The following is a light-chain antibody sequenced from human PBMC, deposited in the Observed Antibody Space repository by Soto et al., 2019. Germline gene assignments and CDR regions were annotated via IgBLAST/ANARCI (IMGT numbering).Light chain of an antibody. J-gene: IGKJ4*01. V-gene: IGKV3-20*01. CDR1: QSVGNNY. Sequence: EIVITPSPCTLSLSPGERATLSCRASQSVGNNYLAWYQQKPGQAPRFITYDASSRATGIPDRCSGSGSGTDFILIIRRPVPEDFAVYYCQQYGSTPFTFGGGTTVEIK. CDR3: QQYGSTPFT. CDR2: DAS.